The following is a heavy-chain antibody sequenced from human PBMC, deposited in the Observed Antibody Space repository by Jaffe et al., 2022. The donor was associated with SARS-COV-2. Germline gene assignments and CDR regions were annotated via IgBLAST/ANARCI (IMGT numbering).Heavy chain of an antibody. J-gene: IGHJ4*02. CDR3: ARDPSMITFGGVTESPDY. Sequence: QVQLVQSGAEVKKPGASVKVSCKASGYTFTSYYMHWVRQAPGQGLEWMGIINPSGGSTSYAQKFQGRVTMTRDTSTSTVYMELSSLRSEDTAVYYCARDPSMITFGGVTESPDYWGQGTLVTVSS. V-gene: IGHV1-46*01. CDR2: INPSGGST. D-gene: IGHD3-16*01. CDR1: GYTFTSYY.